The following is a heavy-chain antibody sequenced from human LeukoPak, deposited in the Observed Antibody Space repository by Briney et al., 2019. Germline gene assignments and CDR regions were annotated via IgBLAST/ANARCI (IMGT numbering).Heavy chain of an antibody. D-gene: IGHD2-15*01. CDR1: GFTFDDYA. V-gene: IGHV3-9*01. CDR3: AKDKGYRLYYFDY. J-gene: IGHJ4*02. Sequence: GGSLRLSCAASGFTFDDYAMHWVRHAPGKGLEWVSGISWNSGNIGYADSVKGRFTISRDTANNSLYLQMNSLRAEDTALYYCAKDKGYRLYYFDYWGQGTLVTVSS. CDR2: ISWNSGNI.